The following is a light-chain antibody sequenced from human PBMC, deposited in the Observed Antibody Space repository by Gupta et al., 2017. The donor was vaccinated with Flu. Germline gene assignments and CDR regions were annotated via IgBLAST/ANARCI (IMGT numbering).Light chain of an antibody. V-gene: IGKV3-11*01. CDR2: DAS. Sequence: EIVLTQSPATLSLSPGERATLLYRASQTIGSRLAWYQHRPGQGPRLLIYDASNRATGIPDRFSGSGAGKDFTLTSSGREPEDLAVYYWQHRHNVWTFGQGTKVEF. CDR3: QHRHNVWT. CDR1: QTIGSR. J-gene: IGKJ1*01.